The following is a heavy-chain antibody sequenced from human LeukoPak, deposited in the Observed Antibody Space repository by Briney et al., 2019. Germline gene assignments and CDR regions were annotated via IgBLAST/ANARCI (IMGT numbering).Heavy chain of an antibody. CDR3: ARGAGDYYYDSSGYHDY. D-gene: IGHD3-22*01. Sequence: ASVKVSCKASGYTFTSYYMHWVRQAPGQGLEWMGIINPSGGSTSYAQKFQGRVTMTGDTSTSTVYMELSSLRSEDTAVYYCARGAGDYYYDSSGYHDYWGQGTLVTVSS. V-gene: IGHV1-46*01. CDR2: INPSGGST. CDR1: GYTFTSYY. J-gene: IGHJ4*02.